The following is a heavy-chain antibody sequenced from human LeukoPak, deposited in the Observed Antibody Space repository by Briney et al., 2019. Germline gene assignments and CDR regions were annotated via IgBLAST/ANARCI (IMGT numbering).Heavy chain of an antibody. D-gene: IGHD5-24*01. CDR1: GCTFSIYA. V-gene: IGHV1-69*06. CDR3: AGVSVDGYFVP. Sequence: SVKVSCKASGCTFSIYAINWVRQPPGQGLEWMGRIIPIFGTANYAQKFQGRVTITVDKSTSTAYMVLRSLRSDDTAGYYFAGVSVDGYFVPWGERTLVTVSS. CDR2: IIPIFGTA. J-gene: IGHJ5*02.